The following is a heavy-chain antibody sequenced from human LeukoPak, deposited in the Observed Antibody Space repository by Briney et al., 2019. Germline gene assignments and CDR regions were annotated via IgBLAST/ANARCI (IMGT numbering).Heavy chain of an antibody. D-gene: IGHD3-3*01. CDR1: GFTFSGSA. CDR2: ISSSSSTI. Sequence: GGSLRLSCAASGFTFSGSAMHWVRQAPGKGLERVSYISSSSSTIYYADSVKGRFTISRDNAKNSLYLQMNSLRAEDTAVYYCARDPLYYDFWSGFDYWGQGTLVTVSS. CDR3: ARDPLYYDFWSGFDY. V-gene: IGHV3-48*01. J-gene: IGHJ4*02.